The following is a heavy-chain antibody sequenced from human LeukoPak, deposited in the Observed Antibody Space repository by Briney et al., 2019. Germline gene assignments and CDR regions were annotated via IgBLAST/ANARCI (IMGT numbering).Heavy chain of an antibody. CDR1: GFTFSSYS. CDR3: ARCTTGKTFGSLREIKKSREIDY. J-gene: IGHJ4*02. V-gene: IGHV3-21*01. Sequence: GGSLRLSCAASGFTFSSYSMNWVRQAPGKGLEWVSSISSSSSYINYTDSVRGRFTISRDNAKNSLFLQMDSLRGEDTAVYYCARCTTGKTFGSLREIKKSREIDYWGQGTLVTVSS. CDR2: ISSSSSYI. D-gene: IGHD1-1*01.